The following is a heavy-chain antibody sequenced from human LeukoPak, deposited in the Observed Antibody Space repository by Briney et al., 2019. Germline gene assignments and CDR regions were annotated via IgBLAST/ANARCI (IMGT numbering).Heavy chain of an antibody. CDR1: GASISSDY. V-gene: IGHV4-4*09. CDR3: SRLLPSRPDFYFDY. Sequence: SETLSLTCTVSGASISSDYWSWIRQPPGRRPEWIGYIYSSGTTKYNPSLQSRVTISIDTSKNQFSLKLTSMTAADTAVYFCSRLLPSRPDFYFDYWGQGTLATVSP. J-gene: IGHJ4*02. D-gene: IGHD6-6*01. CDR2: IYSSGTT.